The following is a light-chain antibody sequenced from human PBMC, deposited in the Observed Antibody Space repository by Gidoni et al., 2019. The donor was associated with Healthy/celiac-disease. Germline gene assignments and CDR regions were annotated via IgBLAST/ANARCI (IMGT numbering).Light chain of an antibody. CDR3: QQYYSYPYT. Sequence: IRMTQSPSSFSASTGDRVTITCRASQGISSYLAWYQQKPGKAPKLLIYAASTLQSGVPSRFSGSGSGTDFTLTISCLQSEDFATYYCQQYYSYPYTFGQGTKLEIK. V-gene: IGKV1-8*01. J-gene: IGKJ2*01. CDR2: AAS. CDR1: QGISSY.